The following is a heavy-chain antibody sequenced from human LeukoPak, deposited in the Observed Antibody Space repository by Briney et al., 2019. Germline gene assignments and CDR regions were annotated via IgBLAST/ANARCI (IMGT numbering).Heavy chain of an antibody. CDR2: MYYSGST. CDR1: GGSISSSSYF. CDR3: ASQQQLVLLDWFDP. D-gene: IGHD6-13*01. J-gene: IGHJ5*02. V-gene: IGHV4-39*01. Sequence: SETLSLTCTVSGGSISSSSYFWGWIRQPPGKGLEWIGSMYYSGSTYYNPSLKSRVTISVDTSKNQFSLKLRSVTAADTAVYYCASQQQLVLLDWFDPWGQGTLVTVSS.